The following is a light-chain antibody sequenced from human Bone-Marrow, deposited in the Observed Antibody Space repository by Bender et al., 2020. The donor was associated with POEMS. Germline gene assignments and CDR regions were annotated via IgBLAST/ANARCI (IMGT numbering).Light chain of an antibody. V-gene: IGLV3-25*02. CDR2: KDT. Sequence: SYELTQPPSVSVSPGQTASITCSGETLPKQYAYWYQQRPGQAPVLVIYKDTERPSGVPDRFSGSKSGNTASLTVSGLQAEDEADYYCSSYAGSNNWVFGGGTKLTVL. CDR3: SSYAGSNNWV. CDR1: TLPKQY. J-gene: IGLJ3*02.